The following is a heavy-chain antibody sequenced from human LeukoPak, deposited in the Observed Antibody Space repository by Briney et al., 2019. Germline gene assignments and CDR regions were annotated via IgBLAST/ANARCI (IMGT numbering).Heavy chain of an antibody. Sequence: SQTLSLTCAISGNSVSSNYAAWHWIRQSPSRGLEWRGEAKYRSRWYIEYAESVKNRITINPDTSKNQLSLQLNSVTPDDTAVYYCAKGSFEGGFDFWGQGTLVTVPS. V-gene: IGHV6-1*01. J-gene: IGHJ4*02. CDR1: GNSVSSNYAA. CDR2: AKYRSRWYI. CDR3: AKGSFEGGFDF. D-gene: IGHD2-15*01.